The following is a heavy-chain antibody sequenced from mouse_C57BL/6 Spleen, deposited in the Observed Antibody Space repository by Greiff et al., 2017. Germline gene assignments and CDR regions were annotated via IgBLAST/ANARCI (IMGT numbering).Heavy chain of an antibody. D-gene: IGHD1-1*01. J-gene: IGHJ1*03. CDR1: GFTFSDYG. CDR2: ISSGSSTI. Sequence: EVKLMESGGGLVKPGGSLKLSCAASGFTFSDYGMHWVRQAPEKGLEWVAYISSGSSTIYYADTVKGRFTISRDNAKNTLFLQMTSLRSEDTAMYYCAMPCSSYGYFDVWGTGTTVTVSS. CDR3: AMPCSSYGYFDV. V-gene: IGHV5-17*01.